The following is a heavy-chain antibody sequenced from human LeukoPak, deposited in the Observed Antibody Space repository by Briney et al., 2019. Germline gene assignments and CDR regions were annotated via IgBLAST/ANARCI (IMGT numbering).Heavy chain of an antibody. CDR1: GGSISSHY. J-gene: IGHJ3*02. Sequence: PSETLSLTCTVSGGSISSHYWSWIRQPPGKGLEWIGYIYYSGSTNYNPSLKSRVTISVDTSKNQFSLKLSSVTAADTAVYYCARQGDYYDSSDYAFDIWGQGTMVTVSS. D-gene: IGHD3-22*01. V-gene: IGHV4-59*08. CDR2: IYYSGST. CDR3: ARQGDYYDSSDYAFDI.